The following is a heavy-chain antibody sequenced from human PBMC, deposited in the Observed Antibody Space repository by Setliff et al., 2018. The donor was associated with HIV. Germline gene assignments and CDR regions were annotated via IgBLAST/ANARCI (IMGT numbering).Heavy chain of an antibody. J-gene: IGHJ6*03. CDR1: GFTFRNYG. CDR2: IQYDESNK. Sequence: GGSLRLSCAASGFTFRNYGFHWVRQIPGKGPEWVTFIQYDESNKHYADSVRGRFTISRDNSKNTVFLQMNGLRSEDTAIYYCAKSFASGPTNWNIDVWGKGTTVTVSS. D-gene: IGHD1-20*01. CDR3: AKSFASGPTNWNIDV. V-gene: IGHV3-30*02.